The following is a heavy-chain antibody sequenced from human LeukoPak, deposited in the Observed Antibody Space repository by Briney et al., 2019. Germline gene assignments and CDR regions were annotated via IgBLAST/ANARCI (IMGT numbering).Heavy chain of an antibody. D-gene: IGHD3-22*01. V-gene: IGHV4-59*01. CDR2: IYDSGST. Sequence: SETLSLTCTVSGGSTSSYYWSWIRQPPGKGLEWIGYIYDSGSTNYNPSLKSRVTISVDTSKNQFSLKVSSVTAADTAVYYCASLTTADAFDIWGQGTMVTVSS. CDR1: GGSTSSYY. J-gene: IGHJ3*02. CDR3: ASLTTADAFDI.